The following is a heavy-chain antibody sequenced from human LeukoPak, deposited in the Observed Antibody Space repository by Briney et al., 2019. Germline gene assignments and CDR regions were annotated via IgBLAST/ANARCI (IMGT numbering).Heavy chain of an antibody. CDR2: IYPGDSDT. CDR1: GYSFTSYW. V-gene: IGHV5-51*01. D-gene: IGHD5-12*01. CDR3: ARQGGYDYYNWFDH. Sequence: GASLKISCQGSGYSFTSYWIGWVRPVPGKGLEWMGIIYPGDSDTRYSPSFQGQVTISADKSISTAYLQWSSLKASDTAMYYCARQGGYDYYNWFDHWGQGTLVTVSS. J-gene: IGHJ5*02.